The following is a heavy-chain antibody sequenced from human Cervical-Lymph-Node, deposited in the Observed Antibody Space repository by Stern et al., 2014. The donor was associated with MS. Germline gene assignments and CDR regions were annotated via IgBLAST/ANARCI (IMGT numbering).Heavy chain of an antibody. CDR1: GGTFSSSYA. V-gene: IGHV1-69*09. J-gene: IGHJ5*02. CDR2: IIPILGLA. D-gene: IGHD2-15*01. CDR3: ARGIVSNRAAATLHNLFDP. Sequence: QVQLVQSGAEVKKPGSSMNVSCKTSGGTFSSSYAITWMRQAPGQGLDWMGRIIPILGLANYAQKFQGRVTITADTSTSTTYMELSSLRSEDTAVYYCARGIVSNRAAATLHNLFDPWGQGTLVTVSS.